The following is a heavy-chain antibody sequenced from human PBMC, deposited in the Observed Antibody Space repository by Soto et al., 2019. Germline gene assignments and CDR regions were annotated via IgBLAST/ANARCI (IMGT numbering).Heavy chain of an antibody. J-gene: IGHJ4*02. D-gene: IGHD3-22*01. CDR3: ARTRFYYDSSGYYV. V-gene: IGHV1-69*01. CDR2: IIPIFGTA. Sequence: SVTVYCKASGGTYSSYAISWVRQAPGQGLEWMGGIIPIFGTANYAQKFQGRVTITADESTSTAYMELSSLRSEDTAVYYCARTRFYYDSSGYYVWGQGTLVTVSS. CDR1: GGTYSSYA.